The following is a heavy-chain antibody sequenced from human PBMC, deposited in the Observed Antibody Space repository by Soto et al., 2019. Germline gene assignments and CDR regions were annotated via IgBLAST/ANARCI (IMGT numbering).Heavy chain of an antibody. CDR2: INPSGGST. J-gene: IGHJ4*02. CDR1: GYTFTSYY. D-gene: IGHD5-12*01. V-gene: IGHV1-46*01. CDR3: ARARGEEMATIAPPHFDY. Sequence: ASVKVSCKASGYTFTSYYMHWVRQAPGQGLEWMGIINPSGGSTSYAQKFQGRVTMTRDTSTSTVYMELSSLRSEDTAVYYCARARGEEMATIAPPHFDYWGQGTQVTVSS.